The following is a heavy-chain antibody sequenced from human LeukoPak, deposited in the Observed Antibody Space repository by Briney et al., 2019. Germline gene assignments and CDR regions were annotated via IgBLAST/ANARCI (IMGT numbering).Heavy chain of an antibody. CDR3: ARGSGYDPYFGYYYYMDV. D-gene: IGHD5-12*01. CDR2: IIPIFGTA. V-gene: IGHV1-69*05. J-gene: IGHJ6*03. Sequence: SVKVSCKASGGTFSSYAISWVRQAPGQGLEWMGGIIPIFGTANYAQTFQGRVTITTDESTSTAYMELSSLRCEDTAVYYCARGSGYDPYFGYYYYMDVWGKGTTVTVSS. CDR1: GGTFSSYA.